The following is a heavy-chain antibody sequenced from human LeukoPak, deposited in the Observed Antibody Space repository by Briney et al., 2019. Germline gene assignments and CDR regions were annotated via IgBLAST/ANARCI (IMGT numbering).Heavy chain of an antibody. D-gene: IGHD5-12*01. CDR3: ARDAVNSGYDLGMDV. CDR2: IYTSGST. J-gene: IGHJ6*03. Sequence: PSETLSLTCTVSGGSISSGSYYWRWIRQPAGKGLEWIGRIYTSGSTNYNPSLKSRVTISVDTSKNQFSLKLSSVTAADTAVYYCARDAVNSGYDLGMDVWGKGTTVTVSS. V-gene: IGHV4-61*02. CDR1: GGSISSGSYY.